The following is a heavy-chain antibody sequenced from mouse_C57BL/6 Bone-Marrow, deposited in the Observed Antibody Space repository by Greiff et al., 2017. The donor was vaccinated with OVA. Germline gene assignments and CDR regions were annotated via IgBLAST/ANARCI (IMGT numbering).Heavy chain of an antibody. Sequence: QVQLQQSGAELARPGASVKLSCKASGYTFTSYGISWVKQRPGQGLEWIGEIYPRSGNTYYNEKFKGKATLTADKSSSTAYMELRSLTSEDSAVYFCAAGSNWDGYWGQGTTLTVSS. V-gene: IGHV1-81*01. CDR1: GYTFTSYG. J-gene: IGHJ2*01. CDR3: AAGSNWDGY. CDR2: IYPRSGNT. D-gene: IGHD4-1*01.